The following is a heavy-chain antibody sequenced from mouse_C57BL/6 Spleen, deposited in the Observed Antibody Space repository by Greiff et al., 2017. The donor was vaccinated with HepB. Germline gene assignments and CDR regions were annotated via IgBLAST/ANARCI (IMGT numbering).Heavy chain of an antibody. Sequence: QVQLQQPGAELVMPGASVKLSCKASGYTFTSYWMHWVKQRPGQGLEWIGEIDPSDSYTNYNQKFKGKSTLTVDKSPSTAYMQLSSLTSADSAVYYCARSYYSNYGGNFDYWGQGTTLTVSS. CDR1: GYTFTSYW. D-gene: IGHD2-5*01. V-gene: IGHV1-69*01. J-gene: IGHJ2*01. CDR2: IDPSDSYT. CDR3: ARSYYSNYGGNFDY.